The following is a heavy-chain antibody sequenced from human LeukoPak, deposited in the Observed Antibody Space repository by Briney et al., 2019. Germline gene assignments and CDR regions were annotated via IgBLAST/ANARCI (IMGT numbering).Heavy chain of an antibody. CDR1: GGTFSSYA. V-gene: IGHV1-18*01. J-gene: IGHJ4*02. Sequence: ASVKVSCKASGGTFSSYAISWVRQAPGQGLEWMGWISAYNGNTNYAQKLQGRVTMTTDTCTSTAYMELRSLRSDDTAVYYCARDHMIVARVFDYWGQGTLVTVSS. CDR3: ARDHMIVARVFDY. D-gene: IGHD3-22*01. CDR2: ISAYNGNT.